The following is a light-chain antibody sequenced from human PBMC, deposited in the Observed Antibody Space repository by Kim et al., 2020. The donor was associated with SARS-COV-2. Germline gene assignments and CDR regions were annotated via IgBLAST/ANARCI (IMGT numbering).Light chain of an antibody. CDR3: CSYAGSSTYV. J-gene: IGLJ1*01. Sequence: QSVLTQPASVSGSPGQAITISCTGTSSDVGKYNLVSWYQHHPGKAPQFLIYEVTKRPSGVSDRFSGSKSGNTASLTISGLQAEDEADYYCCSYAGSSTYVFGTGTKVTVL. V-gene: IGLV2-23*02. CDR1: SSDVGKYNL. CDR2: EVT.